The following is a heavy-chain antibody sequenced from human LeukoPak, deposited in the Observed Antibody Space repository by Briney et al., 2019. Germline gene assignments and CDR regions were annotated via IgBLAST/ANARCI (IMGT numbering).Heavy chain of an antibody. CDR1: GYTFTAYS. Sequence: ASVKVSCKASGYTFTAYSMHWVRQAPGQGLEWMGWNNPNSGGTDCAQRFQGRVTMTRDTSITMLYMEMSSLTPDDTAVYYCARAGYCSDGKCYTFDYWGQGTLVTVSS. J-gene: IGHJ4*02. CDR3: ARAGYCSDGKCYTFDY. D-gene: IGHD2-15*01. CDR2: NNPNSGGT. V-gene: IGHV1-2*02.